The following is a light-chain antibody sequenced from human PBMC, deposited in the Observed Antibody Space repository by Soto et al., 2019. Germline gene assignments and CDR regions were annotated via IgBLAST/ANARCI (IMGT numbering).Light chain of an antibody. CDR1: SSDVGGYNY. V-gene: IGLV2-8*01. CDR2: EVT. Sequence: QSALTQPPSASGSPGQSVTISCTGTSSDVGGYNYVSWFQQNPGKAPKLIIYEVTKRPSGVPDRFSGSKSGNTASLTVSGLQAEDEADYYCASDGGNYVVFGGGTKLTVL. J-gene: IGLJ2*01. CDR3: ASDGGNYVV.